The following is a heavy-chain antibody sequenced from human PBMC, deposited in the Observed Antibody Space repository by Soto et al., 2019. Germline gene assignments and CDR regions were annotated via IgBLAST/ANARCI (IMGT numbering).Heavy chain of an antibody. CDR2: ISYDGSNK. J-gene: IGHJ4*02. D-gene: IGHD3-22*01. V-gene: IGHV3-30*18. CDR1: GFTFSSYG. Sequence: GGSLRLSCAASGFTFSSYGMHWVRQAPGKGLEWVAVISYDGSNKYYADSVKGRFTISRDNSKNTLYLQMNSLRAEDTAVYYCAKDFAPYYYDSSGSFDYWGQGTLVTVSS. CDR3: AKDFAPYYYDSSGSFDY.